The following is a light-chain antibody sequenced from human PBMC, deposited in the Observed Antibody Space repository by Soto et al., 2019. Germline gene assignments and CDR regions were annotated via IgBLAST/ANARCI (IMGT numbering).Light chain of an antibody. V-gene: IGKV1-5*03. Sequence: DIQMTQSPSTLSTSVGDRVTITCRASQSINTWLAWYQQKPGKAPKLLIYKASTLESGVPSRFSGSGSGTDFNLTINSLQPEDFATYFCQQSFTTPLTFGGGTKVDIK. CDR3: QQSFTTPLT. CDR1: QSINTW. CDR2: KAS. J-gene: IGKJ4*01.